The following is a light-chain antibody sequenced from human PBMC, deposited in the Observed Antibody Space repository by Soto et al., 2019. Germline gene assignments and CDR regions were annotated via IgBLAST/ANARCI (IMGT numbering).Light chain of an antibody. CDR3: QQYNSYSQT. V-gene: IGKV1-5*03. CDR1: QSISVW. CDR2: KAS. Sequence: VHMTQSPATLSAPVRDRVSITCRASQSISVWLAWYQQKAGKAPNLLIYKASRLESGVPSRFSGSGSETEFTLTISGLQPGDSATYYCQQYNSYSQTFGQGAKV. J-gene: IGKJ1*01.